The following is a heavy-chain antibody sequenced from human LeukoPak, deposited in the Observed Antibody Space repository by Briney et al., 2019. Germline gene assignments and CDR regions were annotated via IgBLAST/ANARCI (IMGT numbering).Heavy chain of an antibody. CDR3: ARYYYYDSSGASNADAFDI. CDR1: GYTFTSYD. V-gene: IGHV1-8*01. Sequence: VASVKVSCKASGYTFTSYDINWVRQATGQGLEWMGWMNPNSGNTGYAQKFQGRVTMTRNTSISTAYMELSSLRSEDTAVYYCARYYYYDSSGASNADAFDIWGQGTMVTVSS. CDR2: MNPNSGNT. J-gene: IGHJ3*02. D-gene: IGHD3-22*01.